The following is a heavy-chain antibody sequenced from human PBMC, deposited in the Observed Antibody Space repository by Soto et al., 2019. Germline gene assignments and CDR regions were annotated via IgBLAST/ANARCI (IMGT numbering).Heavy chain of an antibody. CDR3: AREKGGDYFDY. J-gene: IGHJ4*02. V-gene: IGHV4-59*01. D-gene: IGHD1-26*01. CDR1: GDSISPYS. CDR2: IYYSGST. Sequence: QVQLQESGPGLVKPSETLSLTCTVSGDSISPYSWSWIRQPPGKGLEWIGYIYYSGSTNYNPSVKSRLTISVDTSKNQISLKLSSVTAADTAVYYCAREKGGDYFDYCGQGTLVTGSS.